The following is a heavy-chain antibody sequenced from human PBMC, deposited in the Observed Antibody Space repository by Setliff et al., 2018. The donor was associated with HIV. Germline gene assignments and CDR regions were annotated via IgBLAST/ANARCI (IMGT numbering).Heavy chain of an antibody. Sequence: SETLSLTCTVSGGSIRSGSYYWSWIRQPAGKGLEWIWHIYTSGSTNYNPSLKSRVTISVDTSKNQFSLKLSSVTAADTAVYYCARVTRETDCNSTSCSYWYFDLWGRGTLVTVSS. CDR3: ARVTRETDCNSTSCSYWYFDL. J-gene: IGHJ2*01. CDR1: GGSIRSGSYY. D-gene: IGHD2-2*01. CDR2: IYTSGST. V-gene: IGHV4-61*09.